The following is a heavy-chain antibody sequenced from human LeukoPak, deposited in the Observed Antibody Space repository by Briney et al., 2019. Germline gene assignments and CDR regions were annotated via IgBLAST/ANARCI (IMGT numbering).Heavy chain of an antibody. J-gene: IGHJ5*02. V-gene: IGHV4-4*07. CDR2: IYTSGST. CDR3: ARDGGEYCSSTSCYPEWFDP. Sequence: SETLSLTCTVSRDSISSYYWSWIRQRAGKGLEWIGRIYTSGSTNYNTSLKSRVTMSVDTSKNQFSLKLSSVTAADTAVYYCARDGGEYCSSTSCYPEWFDPWGQGTLVTVSS. CDR1: RDSISSYY. D-gene: IGHD2-2*01.